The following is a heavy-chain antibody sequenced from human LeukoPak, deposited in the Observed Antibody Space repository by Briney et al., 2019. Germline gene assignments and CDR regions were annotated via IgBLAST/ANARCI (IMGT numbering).Heavy chain of an antibody. V-gene: IGHV4-34*01. CDR1: GGSFSGYY. CDR3: ARTAYSSGWTY. CDR2: INHRGST. D-gene: IGHD6-19*01. Sequence: PSETLSLTCAVYGGSFSGYYWSWIRQPPGKGLEWIGEINHRGSTNYNPSLKSRVTISVDTSKNQFSLKLSSVTAADTAVYYCARTAYSSGWTYWGQGTLVTVSS. J-gene: IGHJ4*02.